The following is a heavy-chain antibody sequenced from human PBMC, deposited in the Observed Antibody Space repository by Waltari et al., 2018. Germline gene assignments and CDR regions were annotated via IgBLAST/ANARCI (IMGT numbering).Heavy chain of an antibody. V-gene: IGHV3-9*01. CDR1: GFTFADYA. D-gene: IGHD3-22*01. J-gene: IGHJ4*02. Sequence: EVQLVESGGGLVQPGRSLRLSCAASGFTFADYAMNWVRQAPGKGLEWVSSITWNSGSIGYADSVKGRFTISRDNARHSLYLQMNSLRAEDTALYYCAKDQRSSGYPYYFDYWGQGTLVTVSS. CDR2: ITWNSGSI. CDR3: AKDQRSSGYPYYFDY.